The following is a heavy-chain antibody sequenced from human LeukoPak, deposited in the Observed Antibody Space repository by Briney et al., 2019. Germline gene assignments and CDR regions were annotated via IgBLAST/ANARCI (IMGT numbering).Heavy chain of an antibody. J-gene: IGHJ4*02. CDR1: GGSISSNNW. V-gene: IGHV4-4*02. CDR3: AREPLIHCSGGSCYSGGFDY. CDR2: IYHSGSP. Sequence: PSETLSLTCAVSGGSISSNNWWGWVRQPPGKGLEWIGEIYHSGSPNYNPPLKSRVTISVDKSRNHFSLNLSSVTAADTAVYYCAREPLIHCSGGSCYSGGFDYWGQGTLVTVSS. D-gene: IGHD2-15*01.